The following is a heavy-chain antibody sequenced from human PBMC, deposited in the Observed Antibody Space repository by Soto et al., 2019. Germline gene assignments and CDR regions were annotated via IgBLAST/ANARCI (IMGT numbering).Heavy chain of an antibody. D-gene: IGHD4-17*01. CDR2: ISYNGKNI. CDR3: AREQLGDAAPNFFYFYLVDV. CDR1: GFSFSNYA. Sequence: QVQLVESGGGVVQPGRSLRLSCAASGFSFSNYAMYWVRQAPGKGLEWVAIISYNGKNINYADSAKGRFTISRDNSKNTLSLEMNSVRVEDTAVYYCAREQLGDAAPNFFYFYLVDVWGQGTTVTVSS. J-gene: IGHJ6*02. V-gene: IGHV3-30*04.